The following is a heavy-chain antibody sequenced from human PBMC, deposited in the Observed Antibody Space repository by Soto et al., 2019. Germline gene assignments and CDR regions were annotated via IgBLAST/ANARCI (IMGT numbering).Heavy chain of an antibody. Sequence: SETLSLTCAVYGGSFSGYYWSWIRQPPGKGLEWIGEINHSGSTNYNPSLKSRVTISVDTSKNQFSLKLSSVTAADTAVYYCARGHSKDIVVHPPPGSLFDYWGQGTLVTVSS. CDR3: ARGHSKDIVVHPPPGSLFDY. CDR2: INHSGST. D-gene: IGHD2-2*01. V-gene: IGHV4-34*01. CDR1: GGSFSGYY. J-gene: IGHJ4*02.